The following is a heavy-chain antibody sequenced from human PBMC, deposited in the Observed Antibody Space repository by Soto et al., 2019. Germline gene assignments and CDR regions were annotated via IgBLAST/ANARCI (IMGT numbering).Heavy chain of an antibody. CDR1: GYSFTGNS. D-gene: IGHD3-16*02. V-gene: IGHV1-2*02. CDR2: IHPSNGGT. CDR3: ARGLPPLLGELSFPLINWFDP. J-gene: IGHJ5*02. Sequence: ASVKVSCKASGYSFTGNSIHWVRQAPGQGLEWMGWIHPSNGGTNYAQKFQGRFTISRDNAKNSLYLQMNSLRAEDTAVYYCARGLPPLLGELSFPLINWFDPWGQGTLVTVSS.